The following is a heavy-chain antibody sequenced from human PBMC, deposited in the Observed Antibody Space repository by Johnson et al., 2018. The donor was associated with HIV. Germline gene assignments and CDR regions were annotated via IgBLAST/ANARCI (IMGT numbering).Heavy chain of an antibody. J-gene: IGHJ3*02. CDR1: GFTFSSYA. CDR2: ISYDGSNK. CDR3: ARDKGTNFSGWYRESDAFDI. Sequence: VQLVESGGGVVQPGRSLRLSCAASGFTFSSYAMHWVRQAPGKGLEWVAVISYDGSNKYYADSVKGRFTISRDNSKNTLYLQMNSLRAEDTAVYYCARDKGTNFSGWYRESDAFDIWGQGTMVTVSS. D-gene: IGHD6-19*01. V-gene: IGHV3-30*04.